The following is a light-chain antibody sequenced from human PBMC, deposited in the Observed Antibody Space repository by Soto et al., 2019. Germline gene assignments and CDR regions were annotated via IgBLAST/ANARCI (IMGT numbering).Light chain of an antibody. J-gene: IGLJ1*01. Sequence: QSVLTQPPSVSAAPGQKVTISCSGSSSNIGNNYVSWYQQLSGTAPKLLIHDNNKRPSGIPDRFSGSKSGTSATLGITGLQTGDEADYYCGTWDSSLSAYVFGTGTKVTVL. V-gene: IGLV1-51*01. CDR1: SSNIGNNY. CDR3: GTWDSSLSAYV. CDR2: DNN.